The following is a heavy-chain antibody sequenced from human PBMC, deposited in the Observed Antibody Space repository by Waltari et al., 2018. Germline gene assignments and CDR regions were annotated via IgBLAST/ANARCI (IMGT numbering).Heavy chain of an antibody. J-gene: IGHJ4*02. CDR3: ARALSLGGYYEGFDY. D-gene: IGHD3-22*01. CDR1: GFSFSDSY. V-gene: IGHV3-11*01. Sequence: QVQLVESGGDLVRPGGSLRLFCAASGFSFSDSYMGWVRQAPGKGLEWLSYICSSGATMYYADSVKGRFTISRDNAKNSLYLQMNSLRAEDTAVYYCARALSLGGYYEGFDYWGQGTLVTVSS. CDR2: ICSSGATM.